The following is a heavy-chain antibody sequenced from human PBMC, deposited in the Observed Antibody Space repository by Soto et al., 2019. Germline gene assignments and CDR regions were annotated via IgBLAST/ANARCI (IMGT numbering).Heavy chain of an antibody. V-gene: IGHV3-33*01. J-gene: IGHJ6*02. D-gene: IGHD3-10*01. Sequence: QVQLVESGGGVVQPGRSLRLSCAASGFIFSTYGMHWVRQAPGKGLEWVAVIWYDGSNKYYADSVKGRFTISRDNSKNTLYLQMNSLRAEDTAVYYCARDTTRAMVRIYYDMDGWGQGATVTVSS. CDR2: IWYDGSNK. CDR1: GFIFSTYG. CDR3: ARDTTRAMVRIYYDMDG.